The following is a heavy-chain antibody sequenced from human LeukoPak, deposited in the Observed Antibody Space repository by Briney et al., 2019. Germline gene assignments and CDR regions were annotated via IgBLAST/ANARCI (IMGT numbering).Heavy chain of an antibody. Sequence: ASVKVSCKVSGYTLTELSTHWVRQAPGKGLEWMGGFDPEDGETIYAQKFQGRVTMTEDTSTDTAYMELSSLRSEDTAVYYCATDLLYDSSAQRGYWGQGTLVTVSS. CDR1: GYTLTELS. V-gene: IGHV1-24*01. D-gene: IGHD3-22*01. CDR2: FDPEDGET. CDR3: ATDLLYDSSAQRGY. J-gene: IGHJ4*02.